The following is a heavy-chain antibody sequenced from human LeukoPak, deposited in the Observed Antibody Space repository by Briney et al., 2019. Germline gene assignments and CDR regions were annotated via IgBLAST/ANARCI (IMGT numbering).Heavy chain of an antibody. CDR1: GGSFSGYH. Sequence: SETLSLTCAVYGGSFSGYHWSWIRQPPGKGLEWIGEINHSGSTNYNPSLKSRVTISVDTSKNQFSLKLSSVTAADTAVYYCARGAPVIVVVPAAIGRSFDPWGQGTLVTVFS. D-gene: IGHD2-2*01. CDR2: INHSGST. V-gene: IGHV4-34*01. J-gene: IGHJ5*02. CDR3: ARGAPVIVVVPAAIGRSFDP.